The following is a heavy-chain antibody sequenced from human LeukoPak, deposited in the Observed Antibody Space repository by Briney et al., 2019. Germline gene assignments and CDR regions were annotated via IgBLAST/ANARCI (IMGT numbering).Heavy chain of an antibody. CDR2: IRYDGSNK. J-gene: IGHJ3*02. Sequence: GGSLRLSCAASGFTFSSYGMHWVRQAPGKGLEWVAFIRYDGSNKYYADSVKGRFTISRDNSKNTLYLQMNSLRAEDTAVYYCARVSGITMIVVVPEDGFDIWGQGTMVTVSS. CDR1: GFTFSSYG. D-gene: IGHD3-22*01. CDR3: ARVSGITMIVVVPEDGFDI. V-gene: IGHV3-30*02.